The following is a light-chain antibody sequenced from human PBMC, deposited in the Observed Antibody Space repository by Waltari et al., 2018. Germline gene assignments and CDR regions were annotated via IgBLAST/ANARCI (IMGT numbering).Light chain of an antibody. Sequence: DIQMTQSPSSLSASVGDRVTITRRASQSITTYLNWYYLKPGKAPKLLIYAASSLKSGVPSRFSGSGSGTDFRLTINSLQPEDFATYYCQQSYSTPYTFGQGTKLEIK. J-gene: IGKJ2*01. CDR1: QSITTY. CDR2: AAS. V-gene: IGKV1-39*01. CDR3: QQSYSTPYT.